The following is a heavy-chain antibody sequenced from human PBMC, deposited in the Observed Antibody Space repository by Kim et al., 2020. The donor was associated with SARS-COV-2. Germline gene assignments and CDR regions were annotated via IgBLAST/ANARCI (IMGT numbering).Heavy chain of an antibody. J-gene: IGHJ4*02. Sequence: SLKGRVTISVDTSKNQFSLKLSSVTAADTAVYYCATGGGTSYYYDSSGYLWGQGTLVTVSS. CDR3: ATGGGTSYYYDSSGYL. D-gene: IGHD3-22*01. V-gene: IGHV4-39*01.